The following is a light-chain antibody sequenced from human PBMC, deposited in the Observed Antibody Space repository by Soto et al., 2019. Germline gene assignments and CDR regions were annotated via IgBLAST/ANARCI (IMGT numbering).Light chain of an antibody. CDR2: DVS. CDR3: SSYRNGSTVV. Sequence: QSALTQPASVSGSPGQSITISCTGTSREFGSYNYVSWYQHHPGKAPKLMIYDVSHRPSGISDRFSGSKSGYTASLTISGLQAEDEADYYCSSYRNGSTVVFGVGTKLTVL. V-gene: IGLV2-14*03. CDR1: SREFGSYNY. J-gene: IGLJ2*01.